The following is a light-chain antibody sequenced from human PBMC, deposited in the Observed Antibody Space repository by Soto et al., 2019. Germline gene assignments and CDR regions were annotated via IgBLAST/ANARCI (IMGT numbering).Light chain of an antibody. J-gene: IGLJ2*01. V-gene: IGLV1-44*01. Sequence: QPVLTQPPSASGTPGQRVTISCSGSSSNIGSNTVNWYQQLPGTAPKLLIYSNNPRPSGVPDRFSGSKSGTSASLAISGLQSEDEADYYCAAWDDSLNAVVFGGGTKLTVL. CDR1: SSNIGSNT. CDR3: AAWDDSLNAVV. CDR2: SNN.